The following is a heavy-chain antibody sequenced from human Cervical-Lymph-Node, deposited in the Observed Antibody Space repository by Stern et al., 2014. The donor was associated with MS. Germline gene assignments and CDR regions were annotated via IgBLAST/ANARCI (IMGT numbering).Heavy chain of an antibody. J-gene: IGHJ4*02. CDR3: AKDRQLLTFFFDY. V-gene: IGHV3-30*18. D-gene: IGHD3-16*01. CDR1: GFTFSSFG. CDR2: ISYDGNDK. Sequence: MQLVESGGGVVQPGRPLRLSCAASGFTFSSFGMHWVRQAPGKGLEWVAFISYDGNDKYHADSVKGRFTISRDNSKNTLFMQLNSLRDEDTALYYCAKDRQLLTFFFDYWGQGSLVTVSS.